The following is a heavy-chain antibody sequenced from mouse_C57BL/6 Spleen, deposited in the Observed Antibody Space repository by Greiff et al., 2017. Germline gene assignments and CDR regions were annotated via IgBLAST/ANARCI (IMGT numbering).Heavy chain of an antibody. J-gene: IGHJ2*01. Sequence: VQLQESGPGLVQPSQSLSITCTVSGFSLTSYGVHWVRQSPGKGLEWLGVIWSGGSTDYNAAFISRLSISKDNSKSQVFFKMNSLQADDTAIYYCARNKNDDYSYYFDYWGQGTTLTVSS. D-gene: IGHD2-4*01. CDR2: IWSGGST. CDR1: GFSLTSYG. V-gene: IGHV2-2*01. CDR3: ARNKNDDYSYYFDY.